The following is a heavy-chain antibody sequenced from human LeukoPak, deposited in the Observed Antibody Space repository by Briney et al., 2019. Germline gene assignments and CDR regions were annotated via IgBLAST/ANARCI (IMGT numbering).Heavy chain of an antibody. CDR2: IKEDGSKD. CDR3: ARDAGGYDS. CDR1: GFSFSNYW. D-gene: IGHD5-12*01. V-gene: IGHV3-7*01. J-gene: IGHJ5*01. Sequence: GGSLRLSCAASGFSFSNYWMSWVRQTPGKGLEWVANIKEDGSKDYYVDSVKGRFTISRDNAKNSLYLQMNSLRVEDSAVYYCARDAGGYDSWGQGALVTVSS.